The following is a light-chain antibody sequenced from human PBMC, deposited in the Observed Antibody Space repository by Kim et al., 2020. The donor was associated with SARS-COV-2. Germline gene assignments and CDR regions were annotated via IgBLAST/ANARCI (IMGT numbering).Light chain of an antibody. Sequence: GQSITISCTGTSRAVGAYNYVSWYQQHPNKAPQLIIYAVSNRPSGVSNRFSGSKSVLTASLTISGLQAEDEADYYCSSYTSASTFVFGTGTKVTVL. CDR1: SRAVGAYNY. J-gene: IGLJ1*01. CDR2: AVS. CDR3: SSYTSASTFV. V-gene: IGLV2-14*03.